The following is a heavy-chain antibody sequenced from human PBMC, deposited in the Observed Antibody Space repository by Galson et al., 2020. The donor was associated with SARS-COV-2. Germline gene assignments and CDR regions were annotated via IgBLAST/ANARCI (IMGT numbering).Heavy chain of an antibody. CDR1: GRTFSSYA. V-gene: IGHV1-69*13. D-gene: IGHD3-3*01. J-gene: IGHJ4*02. CDR2: IIPIFGTA. Sequence: SVKVSCKASGRTFSSYAISWVRQAPGQGLEWMGGIIPIFGTAHYAQKFQGRVTITADESTSTAYMELSSLRSEDTAVYYCARAGVWSATQQGLGLFFDYWGQGTLVTVSS. CDR3: ARAGVWSATQQGLGLFFDY.